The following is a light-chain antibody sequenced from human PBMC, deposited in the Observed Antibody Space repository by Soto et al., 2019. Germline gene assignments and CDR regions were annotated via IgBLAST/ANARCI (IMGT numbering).Light chain of an antibody. CDR3: TSYAGSNTTYV. CDR1: SSDVGGYDY. J-gene: IGLJ1*01. CDR2: EVT. Sequence: QSVLTQPPSASGSPGQSVTISCTGTSSDVGGYDYVSWYQQHPGKAPKLMIFEVTKRPSRVPNRFSGSKSGNTASLTVSGLQAEDEADYYCTSYAGSNTTYVFGTGTKVTVL. V-gene: IGLV2-8*01.